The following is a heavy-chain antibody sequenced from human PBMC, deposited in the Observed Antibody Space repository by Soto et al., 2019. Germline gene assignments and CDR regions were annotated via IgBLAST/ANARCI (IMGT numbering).Heavy chain of an antibody. D-gene: IGHD6-13*01. CDR2: ISSNGGST. J-gene: IGHJ4*02. Sequence: GGSLRLSCGASGFTFSDYAMQWVRQAPGKGLEYVSAISSNGGSTYYANSVKGRFTISRDNSKNTLYLQMGSLRAEDMSVYYCARAKYSSSWADYWGQGTLVTVSS. CDR3: ARAKYSSSWADY. V-gene: IGHV3-64*01. CDR1: GFTFSDYA.